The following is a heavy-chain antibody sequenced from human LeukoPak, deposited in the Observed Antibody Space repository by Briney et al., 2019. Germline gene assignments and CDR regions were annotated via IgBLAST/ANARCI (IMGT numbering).Heavy chain of an antibody. V-gene: IGHV3-21*01. J-gene: IGHJ4*02. D-gene: IGHD6-19*01. CDR2: ISSSSSYI. CDR1: GFTFSSYS. CDR3: ARDRDSSGWYYFDY. Sequence: GGSLRLSCAASGFTFSSYSMNWVRQAPGKGLEWVSSISSSSSYIYYADSVKGRFTISRDNAKNSLYLQMNSLRAEDTAVYYCARDRDSSGWYYFDYWGQGTLVTVSS.